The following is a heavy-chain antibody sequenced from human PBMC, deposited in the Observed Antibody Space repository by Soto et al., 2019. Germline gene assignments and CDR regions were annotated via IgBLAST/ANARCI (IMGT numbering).Heavy chain of an antibody. J-gene: IGHJ4*02. CDR3: AVSRHIAAAGTYDY. V-gene: IGHV3-33*01. CDR1: GFTFSSYG. CDR2: IWYDGSNK. D-gene: IGHD6-13*01. Sequence: QVQLVESGGGVVQPGRSLRLSCAASGFTFSSYGMHWVRQAPGKGLEWVAVIWYDGSNKYYADSVKGRFTISRDNSKNTLYLQMNSLRAEDTAVYYCAVSRHIAAAGTYDYWGQGTLVTVSS.